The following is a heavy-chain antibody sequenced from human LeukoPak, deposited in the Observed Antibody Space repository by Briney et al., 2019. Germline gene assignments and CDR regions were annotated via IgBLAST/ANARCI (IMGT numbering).Heavy chain of an antibody. CDR2: ISWNSGSI. Sequence: PGGSLRLSCAASGFTFDDYAMHWVRQAPGKGLEWVSGISWNSGSIGYADSVKGRFTISRDNAKNSLYLQMNSLRAEDTALYYCAKDRYYYDSSGYSSIFDYWGQGTLVTVSS. CDR1: GFTFDDYA. V-gene: IGHV3-9*01. J-gene: IGHJ4*02. D-gene: IGHD3-22*01. CDR3: AKDRYYYDSSGYSSIFDY.